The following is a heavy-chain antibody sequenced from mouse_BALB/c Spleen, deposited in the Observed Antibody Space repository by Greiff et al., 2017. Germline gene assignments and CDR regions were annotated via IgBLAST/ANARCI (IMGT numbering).Heavy chain of an antibody. CDR1: GYTFTDYA. D-gene: IGHD1-3*01. CDR2: ISTYYGDA. CDR3: AREGGKGPFAY. Sequence: VQLQQSGAELVRPGVSVKISCKGSGYTFTDYAMHWVKQSHAKSLEWIGVISTYYGDASYNQKFKGKATMTVDKSSSTAYMELARLTSEDSAIYYCAREGGKGPFAYWGQGTLVTVSA. V-gene: IGHV1S137*01. J-gene: IGHJ3*01.